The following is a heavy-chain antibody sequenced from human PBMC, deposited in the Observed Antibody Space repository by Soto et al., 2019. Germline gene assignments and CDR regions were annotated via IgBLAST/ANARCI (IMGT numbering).Heavy chain of an antibody. Sequence: QVQLVQSGAEVKKPGSSVKVSCKASGGTFSSYTISWVRQAPGQGLEWMGRIIPILGIANYAQKFQDRVTITADKSTSTAYMELSSLRSEDTAVYYCARAAGEEGELPPYFDYWGQGTLVTVSS. J-gene: IGHJ4*02. V-gene: IGHV1-69*02. CDR3: ARAAGEEGELPPYFDY. CDR2: IIPILGIA. CDR1: GGTFSSYT. D-gene: IGHD1-26*01.